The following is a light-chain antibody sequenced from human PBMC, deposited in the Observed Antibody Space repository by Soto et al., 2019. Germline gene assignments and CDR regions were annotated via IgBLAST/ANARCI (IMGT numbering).Light chain of an antibody. CDR2: DAS. CDR1: QTIDKK. V-gene: IGKV1-5*01. J-gene: IGKJ1*01. CDR3: QQYSSYSRT. Sequence: DIQLTQSPSTQSASVGDRVTITCRASQTIDKKLAWYQQKPGKAPKLLIFDASSLESGVPSRFSGSGSGTEFTLTISSLQPDDYATYYCQQYSSYSRTFGQGTKV.